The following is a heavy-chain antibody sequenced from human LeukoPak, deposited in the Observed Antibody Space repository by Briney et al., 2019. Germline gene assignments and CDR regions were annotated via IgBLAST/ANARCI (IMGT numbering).Heavy chain of an antibody. Sequence: SGGSLRLSCAASGFTFTDYVIHCVRQAPGKGLEWVAVISYDGRNKNYADSVKGRFTISRDDSKNTLYLQMNSLRVDDTALYYCTTFDMWGQGTMVTVSS. V-gene: IGHV3-30*03. CDR3: TTFDM. CDR2: ISYDGRNK. J-gene: IGHJ3*02. CDR1: GFTFTDYV.